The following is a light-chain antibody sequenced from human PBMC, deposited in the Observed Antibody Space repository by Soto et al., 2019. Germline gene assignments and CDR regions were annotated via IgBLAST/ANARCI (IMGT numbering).Light chain of an antibody. CDR1: SSDVGGYNY. CDR3: SSYTSSSTHAV. CDR2: DVS. V-gene: IGLV2-14*01. J-gene: IGLJ7*01. Sequence: QSALTQPASVSGSPGQSITISCTGTSSDVGGYNYLSWYQQHPGKAPKLMIYDVSNRPSGVSNRFSGSKSGNTASLTISGLQAEDEADYYCSSYTSSSTHAVFGGGTQLTVL.